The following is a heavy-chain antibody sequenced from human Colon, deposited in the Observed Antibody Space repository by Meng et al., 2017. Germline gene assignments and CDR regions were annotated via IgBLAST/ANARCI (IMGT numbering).Heavy chain of an antibody. CDR2: IHYSGSR. CDR1: GDSVSSASYS. J-gene: IGHJ4*02. V-gene: IGHV4-61*01. D-gene: IGHD3-10*01. CDR3: ARFYGSGTFEVHDY. Sequence: QGPLQESGPGLVKPSGTLSLTGAVSGDSVSSASYSWSWIRQPPGKGLEWIGLIHYSGSRNYNPSLKSRVTMSVDTSKNQVSLRLTSVTAADTAVYYCARFYGSGTFEVHDYWGQGTLVTVSS.